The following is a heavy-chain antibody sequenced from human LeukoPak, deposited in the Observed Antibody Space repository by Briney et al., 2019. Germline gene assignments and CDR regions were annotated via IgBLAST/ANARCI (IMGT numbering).Heavy chain of an antibody. J-gene: IGHJ6*02. CDR1: GYSFTGYW. D-gene: IGHD3-10*01. CDR3: ARQASTITMVRGVINYYYYGMDV. CDR2: IYPGDSDT. Sequence: GESLKISCKGSGYSFTGYWIGWVRQMPGKGLEWMGIIYPGDSDTRYSPSFQGQVTISADKSISTAYLQWSSLKASDTAMYYCARQASTITMVRGVINYYYYGMDVWGQGTTVTVSS. V-gene: IGHV5-51*01.